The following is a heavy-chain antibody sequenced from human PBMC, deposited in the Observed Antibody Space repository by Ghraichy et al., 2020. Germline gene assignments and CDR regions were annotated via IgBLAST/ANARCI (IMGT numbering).Heavy chain of an antibody. D-gene: IGHD2-21*02. V-gene: IGHV3-21*01. CDR1: GFTFSSYS. CDR2: ISSSSSYI. CDR3: ATNCGGDCYTTY. J-gene: IGHJ4*02. Sequence: GESLNISCAASGFTFSSYSMNWVRQAPGKGLEWVSSISSSSSYIYYADSVKGRFTISRDNAKNSLYLQMNSLRAEDTAVYYCATNCGGDCYTTYWGQGTLVTVSS.